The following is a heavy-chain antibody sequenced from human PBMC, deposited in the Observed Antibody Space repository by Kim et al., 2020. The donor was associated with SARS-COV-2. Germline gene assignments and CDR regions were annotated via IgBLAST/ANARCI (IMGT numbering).Heavy chain of an antibody. CDR2: IYPVDSDT. D-gene: IGHD1-26*01. V-gene: IGHV5-51*01. CDR3: ARAPSGTFSPYYFDY. Sequence: GESLKISCKASEYTFNNYWIGWVRQMPGNGLQWLGIIYPVDSDTKYNPSVQGQVTISADWSLTTVYLQGSSLKASDTPIYYCARAPSGTFSPYYFDYWVQ. J-gene: IGHJ4*02. CDR1: EYTFNNYW.